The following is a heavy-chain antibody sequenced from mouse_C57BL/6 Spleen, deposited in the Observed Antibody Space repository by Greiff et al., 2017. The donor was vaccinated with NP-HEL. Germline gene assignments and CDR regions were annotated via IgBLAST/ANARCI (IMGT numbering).Heavy chain of an antibody. CDR3: ARGASAYYAMDY. V-gene: IGHV1-26*01. J-gene: IGHJ4*01. Sequence: EVQLQQSGPELVKPGASVKISCKASGYTFTDYYMNWVKQSHGKSLEWIGDITPNNGGTSYNQKLKGKATLTVDKSSSTAYMELRSLTSEDSAVYYCARGASAYYAMDYWGQGTSVTVSS. D-gene: IGHD3-1*01. CDR1: GYTFTDYY. CDR2: ITPNNGGT.